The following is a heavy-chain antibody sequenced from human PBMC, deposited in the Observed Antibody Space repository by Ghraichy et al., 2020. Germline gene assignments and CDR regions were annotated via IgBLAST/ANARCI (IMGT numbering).Heavy chain of an antibody. D-gene: IGHD4-23*01. CDR2: ITSTSSTK. V-gene: IGHV3-48*02. CDR3: ARGSMVVRFFYNDGMDV. J-gene: IGHJ6*02. CDR1: GFTFSSYR. Sequence: GQSLNISCVGSGFTFSSYRLNWVRQSPGKGLEWVSYITSTSSTKFYADSVKGRFTISRDNAQNSLYLQMNGLRDDDTAVYYCARGSMVVRFFYNDGMDVWGQGTTVTVSS.